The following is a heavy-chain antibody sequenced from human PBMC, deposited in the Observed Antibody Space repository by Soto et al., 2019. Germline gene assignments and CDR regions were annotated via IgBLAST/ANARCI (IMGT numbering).Heavy chain of an antibody. Sequence: SVKVYCKASGYTFTSYLFSCVRQAHGQGNEWMGWISAYNGNTNYAQKLQGRVTMTTDTSTSTAYMELRSLSSDVTAVYFCARDKGDGSGSYSAYWGKGSLVTVSS. CDR2: ISAYNGNT. J-gene: IGHJ4*02. CDR3: ARDKGDGSGSYSAY. D-gene: IGHD3-10*01. V-gene: IGHV1-18*01. CDR1: GYTFTSYL.